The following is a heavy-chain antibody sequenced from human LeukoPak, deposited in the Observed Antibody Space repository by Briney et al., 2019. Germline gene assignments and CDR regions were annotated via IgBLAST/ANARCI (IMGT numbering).Heavy chain of an antibody. J-gene: IGHJ1*01. CDR3: AKQFGHCSGASCYPEYFEH. CDR1: GFTFSSYA. D-gene: IGHD2-2*01. Sequence: TGGSLRLSCAASGFTFSSYAMSWVRQAPGKGLEWVSVIYSGGSTYYADSVKGRFTISRDNSKNTLYLQMNSLRVEDTAVYYCAKQFGHCSGASCYPEYFEHWGQGTLVTVSS. CDR2: IYSGGST. V-gene: IGHV3-23*03.